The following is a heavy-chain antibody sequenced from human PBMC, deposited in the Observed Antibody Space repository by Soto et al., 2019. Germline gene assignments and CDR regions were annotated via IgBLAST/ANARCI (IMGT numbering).Heavy chain of an antibody. V-gene: IGHV1-18*01. D-gene: IGHD6-19*01. CDR1: GYTFTSYG. Sequence: ASVKVSCKASGYTFTSYGISWVRQAPGQGLDWMGWISAYNGNTNYAQKLQGRVTMTTDTSTSTAYMELRSLRSDDTAVYYCAIRPGYSSGWFERGGYFQHWGQGTLVTVSS. CDR3: AIRPGYSSGWFERGGYFQH. J-gene: IGHJ1*01. CDR2: ISAYNGNT.